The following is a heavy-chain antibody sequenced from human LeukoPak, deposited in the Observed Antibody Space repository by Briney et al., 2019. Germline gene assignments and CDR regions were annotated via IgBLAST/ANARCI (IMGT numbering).Heavy chain of an antibody. CDR2: INWNGGST. CDR3: SKVPTPGGPLVLLYH. D-gene: IGHD2/OR15-2a*01. J-gene: IGHJ5*02. Sequence: PGGSLRLSCAASGFTFDDYGMSWVRQAPGKGLEWVSGINWNGGSTGYADSVKGRFTISRDNAKNSLYLQMNSLRAEDTASYYFSKVPTPGGPLVLLYHLGQGTLVTVSS. V-gene: IGHV3-20*04. CDR1: GFTFDDYG.